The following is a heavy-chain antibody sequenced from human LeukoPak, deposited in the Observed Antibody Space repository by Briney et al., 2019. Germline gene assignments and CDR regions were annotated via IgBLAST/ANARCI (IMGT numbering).Heavy chain of an antibody. V-gene: IGHV4-34*01. CDR1: GGSFSGYY. D-gene: IGHD5-12*01. CDR3: ARRLRAAYFDY. Sequence: SETLSLTCAVYGGSFSGYYWSWIRQPLGQGLEWIGEINHSGSTNYNPSLKSRVTISVDTSKNQFSLKLSSVTAADTAVYYCARRLRAAYFDYWGQGTLVTVSS. CDR2: INHSGST. J-gene: IGHJ4*02.